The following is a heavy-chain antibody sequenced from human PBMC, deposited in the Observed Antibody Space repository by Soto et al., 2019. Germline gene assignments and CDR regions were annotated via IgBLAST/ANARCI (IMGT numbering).Heavy chain of an antibody. CDR2: ISVHSGKT. V-gene: IGHV1-18*01. J-gene: IGHJ6*02. CDR3: ARDDFGVALFYYHGMDV. Sequence: ATAKISCEPSGYTFPSYGVTRVRQAPGQGLEWMAWISVHSGKTKFAESLRGRVTLTTDTSTSTAYMELRSLRSDDTAAYYCARDDFGVALFYYHGMDVWGQGTTVTGSS. CDR1: GYTFPSYG. D-gene: IGHD3-3*01.